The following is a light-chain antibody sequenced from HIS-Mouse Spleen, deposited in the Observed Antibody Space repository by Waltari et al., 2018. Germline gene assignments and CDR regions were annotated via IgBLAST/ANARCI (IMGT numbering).Light chain of an antibody. Sequence: QSALTQPASVSGSPGQSITIPCTGTSSDVGSYNLVSWYQQHPGKAPKLMIYEGSKRPAGGSNRFSGSKSGNTDSLTISWLQAEDEADYYCCSYAGSSTWVFGGGTKLTVL. J-gene: IGLJ3*02. CDR3: CSYAGSSTWV. V-gene: IGLV2-23*01. CDR2: EGS. CDR1: SSDVGSYNL.